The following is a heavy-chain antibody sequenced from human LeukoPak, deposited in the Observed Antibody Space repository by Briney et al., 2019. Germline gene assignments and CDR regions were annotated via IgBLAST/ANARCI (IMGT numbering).Heavy chain of an antibody. V-gene: IGHV4-61*01. Sequence: SETLSLTCTVSGYSISSGYYWGWIRQPPGKGLEWIGYIYYSGSTNYNPSLKSRVTISVDTSKNQFSLKLSSVTAADTAVYYCARSGSGSYYWFDPWGQGTLVTVSS. D-gene: IGHD3-10*01. CDR2: IYYSGST. CDR1: GYSISSGYY. CDR3: ARSGSGSYYWFDP. J-gene: IGHJ5*02.